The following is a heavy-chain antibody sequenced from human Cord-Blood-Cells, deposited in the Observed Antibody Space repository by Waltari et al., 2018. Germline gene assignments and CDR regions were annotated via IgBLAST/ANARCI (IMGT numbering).Heavy chain of an antibody. V-gene: IGHV3-33*01. D-gene: IGHD5-18*01. J-gene: IGHJ6*02. CDR3: ASQRGYSYGFYYYYGMDV. CDR1: GFTFSSYG. Sequence: QVQLVESGGGVVQPGRSLRLSCAASGFTFSSYGMHCVRQAPGKGLEWVAVIWYDGSNKYYADSVKGRFTISRDNSKNTLYLQMNSLRAEDTAVYYCASQRGYSYGFYYYYGMDVWGQGTTVTVSS. CDR2: IWYDGSNK.